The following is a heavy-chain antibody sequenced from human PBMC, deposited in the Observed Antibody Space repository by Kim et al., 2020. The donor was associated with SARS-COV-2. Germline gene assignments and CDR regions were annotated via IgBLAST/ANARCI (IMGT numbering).Heavy chain of an antibody. Sequence: GESLKISCKGSGYSFTSYWIGWVRQMPGKGLEWMGIIYPGDSDTRYSPSFQGQVTISADKSISTAYLQWSSLKASDTAMYYCASLRREGYYGSGSYHPPFDPWGQGTLVTVSS. CDR2: IYPGDSDT. CDR1: GYSFTSYW. V-gene: IGHV5-51*01. CDR3: ASLRREGYYGSGSYHPPFDP. D-gene: IGHD3-10*01. J-gene: IGHJ5*02.